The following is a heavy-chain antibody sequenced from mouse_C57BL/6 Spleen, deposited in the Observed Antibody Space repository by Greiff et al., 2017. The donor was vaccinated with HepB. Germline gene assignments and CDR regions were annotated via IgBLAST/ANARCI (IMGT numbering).Heavy chain of an antibody. Sequence: QVQLQQSGAELMKPGASVKLSCKATGYTFTGYWIEWVKQRPGHGLEWIGEILPGSGSTNYNEKFKGKATFTADTSSNTAYMQLSSLTTEDSAIYYCARRDFYYGSSYGYFDYWGQGTTLTVSS. J-gene: IGHJ2*01. V-gene: IGHV1-9*01. CDR3: ARRDFYYGSSYGYFDY. D-gene: IGHD1-1*01. CDR1: GYTFTGYW. CDR2: ILPGSGST.